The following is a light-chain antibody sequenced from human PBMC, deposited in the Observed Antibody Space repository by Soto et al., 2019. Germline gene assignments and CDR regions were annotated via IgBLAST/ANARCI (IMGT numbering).Light chain of an antibody. J-gene: IGKJ1*01. Sequence: EIVLTQSPGTLSLSPGQRATLSCRASQSVNSSYLAWFQQKPGQAPRLLIYGASTRATGIPDRFSGSGAGTDFTLPISILEPEDFAVYYCQQYGSSPQTFGHGTKVEIK. CDR1: QSVNSSY. CDR2: GAS. CDR3: QQYGSSPQT. V-gene: IGKV3-20*01.